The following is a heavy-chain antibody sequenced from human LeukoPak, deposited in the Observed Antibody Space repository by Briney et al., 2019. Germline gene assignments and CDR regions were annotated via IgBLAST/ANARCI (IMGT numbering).Heavy chain of an antibody. CDR1: GFTFSSYA. V-gene: IGHV3-30-3*01. Sequence: GGSLRLSCAVSGFTFSSYAMHWVRQAPGKGLEWVATISYDGNNNYYADSVKGRFSISRDNSKNTLYLQMNSLRAEDTAVYYCAKDLPRYCSGGSCYLPQFDPWGQGTLVTVSS. J-gene: IGHJ5*02. D-gene: IGHD2-15*01. CDR3: AKDLPRYCSGGSCYLPQFDP. CDR2: ISYDGNNN.